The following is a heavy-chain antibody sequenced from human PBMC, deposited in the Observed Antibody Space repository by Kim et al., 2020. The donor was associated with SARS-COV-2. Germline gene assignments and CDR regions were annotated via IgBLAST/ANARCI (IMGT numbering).Heavy chain of an antibody. CDR2: IWYDGSNK. CDR1: GFTISSYC. J-gene: IGHJ4*02. CDR3: ARDQGGYSYGSDY. Sequence: GGSLRLSCAASGFTISSYCMHWVRQAPGKGLEWVAVIWYDGSNKYYADSVKGRFTISRDNSKNTLYLQMNSLRAEDTAVYYCARDQGGYSYGSDYWGQGTLVTVSS. V-gene: IGHV3-33*01. D-gene: IGHD5-18*01.